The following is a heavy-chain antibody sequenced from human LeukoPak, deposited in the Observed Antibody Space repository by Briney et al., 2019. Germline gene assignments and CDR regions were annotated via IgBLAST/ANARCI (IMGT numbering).Heavy chain of an antibody. Sequence: AGGSLRLSCAASGFTFSSYSMNWVRQAPGKGLEWVSRITASGTAMFYADSVKGRFTISRDNAKNSLYLQMNSLRDEDTAVYYCARGGYFDWLLPVPFDYWGQGTLVTVSS. V-gene: IGHV3-48*02. CDR2: ITASGTAM. CDR3: ARGGYFDWLLPVPFDY. D-gene: IGHD3-9*01. J-gene: IGHJ4*02. CDR1: GFTFSSYS.